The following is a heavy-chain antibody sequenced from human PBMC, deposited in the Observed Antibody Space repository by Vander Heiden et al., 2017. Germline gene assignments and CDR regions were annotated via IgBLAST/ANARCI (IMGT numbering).Heavy chain of an antibody. D-gene: IGHD5-12*01. J-gene: IGHJ4*02. CDR3: AKGGRASSGYLA. V-gene: IGHV3-23*01. Sequence: EVQLLDSGGGLVQPGGSLRLSCADSGFTFSIYAISWVRQGPGKGLEWVSAVTGNGDTTYYADSVKGRFTISRDNSRTTVYLQMNSLRGEDTAIYYCAKGGRASSGYLAWGQGTLVTVSS. CDR2: VTGNGDTT. CDR1: GFTFSIYA.